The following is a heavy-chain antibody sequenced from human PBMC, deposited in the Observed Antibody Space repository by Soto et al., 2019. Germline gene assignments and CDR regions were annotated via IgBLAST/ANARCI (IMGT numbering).Heavy chain of an antibody. CDR3: ARHYTAAATPFDY. J-gene: IGHJ4*02. V-gene: IGHV1-18*01. CDR1: GYTFTRYC. Sequence: AXVKVSCKASGYTFTRYCISWVLQAPGQGLEWMGWISAYNGNTNYAQKLQGRVTMTTDTSTSTAYMELRSLRSDDTAVYYCARHYTAAATPFDYWGQGTLVTVSS. CDR2: ISAYNGNT. D-gene: IGHD6-25*01.